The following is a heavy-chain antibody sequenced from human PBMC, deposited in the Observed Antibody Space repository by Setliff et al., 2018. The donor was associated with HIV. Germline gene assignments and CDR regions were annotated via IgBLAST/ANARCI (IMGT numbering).Heavy chain of an antibody. CDR1: GFTFNSYW. CDR2: INNDETIT. D-gene: IGHD2-15*01. Sequence: ETLSLSCAASGFTFNSYWMHWVRQAPGKGLMWVSHINNDETITKYADSVKGRFTISRDNAKNTVYLQMNSLRPEDTAVYYCATLWMRGGYFDTWGQGTLVTASS. CDR3: ATLWMRGGYFDT. J-gene: IGHJ4*02. V-gene: IGHV3-74*01.